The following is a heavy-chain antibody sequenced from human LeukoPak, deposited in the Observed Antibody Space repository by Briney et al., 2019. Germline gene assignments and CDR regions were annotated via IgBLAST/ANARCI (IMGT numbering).Heavy chain of an antibody. CDR2: ISSGSTYI. V-gene: IGHV3-11*06. CDR1: GFTFSDYY. J-gene: IGHJ4*02. Sequence: GGSLKLPCAASGFTFSDYYMSWIRQAPGKGLEWVSYISSGSTYINYADSVKGRFTISRDNAKNSLYLQMNSLRAEDTALYYCVRATDTGSSSPDYWGQGTLVTVSS. CDR3: VRATDTGSSSPDY. D-gene: IGHD3-9*01.